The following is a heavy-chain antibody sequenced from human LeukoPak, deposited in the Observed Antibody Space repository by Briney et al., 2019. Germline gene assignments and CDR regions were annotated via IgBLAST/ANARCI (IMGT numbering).Heavy chain of an antibody. V-gene: IGHV1-69*13. Sequence: HRASVKVSCKASGGTFSSYAISWVRQAPGQGLEWMGGIIPIFGTANYAQKFQGRVTITADESTSTAYMELSSLRSEDTAVYYCARVVYYYGSGSYGPFDYWGQGTLVTVSS. CDR1: GGTFSSYA. D-gene: IGHD3-10*01. CDR3: ARVVYYYGSGSYGPFDY. CDR2: IIPIFGTA. J-gene: IGHJ4*02.